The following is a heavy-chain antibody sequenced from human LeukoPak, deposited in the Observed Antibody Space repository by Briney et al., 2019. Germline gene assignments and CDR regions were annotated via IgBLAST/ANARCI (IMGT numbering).Heavy chain of an antibody. V-gene: IGHV4-39*07. Sequence: SETLSLTCTVSGGSISSSNYHWAWIRQPPGKGLEWIGSLYYSGTTYYNPSLKSRVTISVDTSNNQFSLKATSVTAADTAVYYCASGLGGYYNWFDPWGQGTLVTVSS. CDR3: ASGLGGYYNWFDP. D-gene: IGHD3-10*01. CDR2: LYYSGTT. CDR1: GGSISSSNYH. J-gene: IGHJ5*02.